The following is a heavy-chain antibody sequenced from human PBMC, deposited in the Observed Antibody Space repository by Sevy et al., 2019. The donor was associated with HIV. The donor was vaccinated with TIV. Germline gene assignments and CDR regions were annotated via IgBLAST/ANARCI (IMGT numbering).Heavy chain of an antibody. CDR2: ISGSGTRT. Sequence: GGSLRLSCAVSGFSFDSYGMTWVRQAPGKGLEWVSGISGSGTRTYYADSVKGRFIISRDNSKNTLYLQMNSLRSEETDIYYCAKGGGGHYDPDEIGYYFYYYNMDVWGKGTTVTVSS. V-gene: IGHV3-23*01. CDR3: AKGGGGHYDPDEIGYYFYYYNMDV. D-gene: IGHD3-22*01. J-gene: IGHJ6*03. CDR1: GFSFDSYG.